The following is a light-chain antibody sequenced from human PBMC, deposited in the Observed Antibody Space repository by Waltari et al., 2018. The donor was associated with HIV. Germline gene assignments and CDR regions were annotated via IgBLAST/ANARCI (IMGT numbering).Light chain of an antibody. CDR2: GAS. J-gene: IGKJ1*01. CDR1: QSVSSN. CDR3: QQYNNWPQGT. Sequence: EIVVTQSPAPLSVSPGERATLSCRASQSVSSNLAWYQHKPGQAPRLLFYGASTRATGIPARFSGSGSGTEFSLTITSLQSEDFAVYYCQQYNNWPQGTFGQGTKVEI. V-gene: IGKV3-15*01.